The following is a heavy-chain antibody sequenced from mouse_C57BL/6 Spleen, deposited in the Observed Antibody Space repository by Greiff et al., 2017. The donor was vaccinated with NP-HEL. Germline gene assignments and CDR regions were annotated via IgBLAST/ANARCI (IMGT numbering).Heavy chain of an antibody. CDR1: GYTFTGYW. CDR3: AREDLNTTVGGPCNFDV. V-gene: IGHV1-9*01. Sequence: QVQLKQSGAELMKPGASVKLSCKATGYTFTGYWIEWVKQRPGHGLEWIGEILPGSGSTNYNEKFKGKATFTADTSSNTAYMQLSSLTTEDSAIYYCAREDLNTTVGGPCNFDVWGTGTTVTVSS. D-gene: IGHD1-1*01. CDR2: ILPGSGST. J-gene: IGHJ1*03.